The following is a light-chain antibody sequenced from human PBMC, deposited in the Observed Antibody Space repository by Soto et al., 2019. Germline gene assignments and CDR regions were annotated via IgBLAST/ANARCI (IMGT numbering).Light chain of an antibody. Sequence: QSALTQPRSVSGSPGQSVTIYCTGTSSDVGGYNYVSWYQQHPGKAPKLMIYDVSKRPSGVPDRFSGSKSGNTASLTISGLQAEDEADYYCCSYAGSYTYVFGTGTQLTVL. V-gene: IGLV2-11*01. J-gene: IGLJ1*01. CDR1: SSDVGGYNY. CDR2: DVS. CDR3: CSYAGSYTYV.